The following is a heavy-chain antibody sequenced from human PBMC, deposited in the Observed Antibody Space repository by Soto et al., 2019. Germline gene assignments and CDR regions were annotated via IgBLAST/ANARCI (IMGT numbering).Heavy chain of an antibody. CDR1: GFTFSGSA. J-gene: IGHJ6*02. D-gene: IGHD3-10*01. Sequence: PGGSLRLSCAASGFTFSGSAMHWVRQASGKWLEWVGRIRSKANSYATAYAASVKGRFTISRDNSKNTLYLQMNSLRAEDTAVYYCARVRVRGTSNYYYYGMDVWGQGTTVTVS. V-gene: IGHV3-73*01. CDR3: ARVRVRGTSNYYYYGMDV. CDR2: IRSKANSYAT.